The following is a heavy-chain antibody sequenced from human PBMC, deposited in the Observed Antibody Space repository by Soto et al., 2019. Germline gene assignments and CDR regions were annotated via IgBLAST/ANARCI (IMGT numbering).Heavy chain of an antibody. D-gene: IGHD2-8*02. CDR3: ARHWSTWWFDP. J-gene: IGHJ5*02. V-gene: IGHV5-51*01. CDR1: GYNFNNYW. CDR2: IYPGDSDM. Sequence: GESLKISCKASGYNFNNYWIAWVRQTPGKGLEWMGIIYPGDSDMRYSPSFQGQVTMSADKSTSTAYLQWSSLKASDTAIYYCARHWSTWWFDPWGQGTLVTVSS.